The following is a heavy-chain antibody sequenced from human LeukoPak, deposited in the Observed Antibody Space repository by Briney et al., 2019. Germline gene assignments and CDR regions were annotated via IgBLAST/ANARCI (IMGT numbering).Heavy chain of an antibody. V-gene: IGHV3-23*01. Sequence: GGALRLSCAASGFTRITHVMSWVRQAPGKGLEWLSLILHNGDSTYYADSVKGRFTISRDNSKNTLYLQMNSLRAEDTAVYYCARLSSFAFDIWGQGTMVTVSS. CDR3: ARLSSFAFDI. D-gene: IGHD3-16*02. J-gene: IGHJ3*02. CDR1: GFTRITHV. CDR2: ILHNGDST.